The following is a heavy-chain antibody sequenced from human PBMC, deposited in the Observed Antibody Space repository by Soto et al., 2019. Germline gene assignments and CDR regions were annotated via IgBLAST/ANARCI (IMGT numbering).Heavy chain of an antibody. Sequence: PGETLRLSCAAPGYTFSICGMHWVREGPGKGLERVAVMSYDGSNKDYSDSAKGRFTTPRDNSKSTQYLQMNSLRAAAAAADYFVYDFALPILGASALDIWGQGNLVTVSS. CDR2: MSYDGSNK. D-gene: IGHD1-26*01. CDR1: GYTFSICG. CDR3: VYDFALPILGASALDI. V-gene: IGHV3-30*03. J-gene: IGHJ4*01.